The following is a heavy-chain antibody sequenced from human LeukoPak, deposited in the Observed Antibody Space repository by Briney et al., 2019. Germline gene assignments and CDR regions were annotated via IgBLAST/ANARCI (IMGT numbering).Heavy chain of an antibody. CDR3: ARVPEYDSSHKPEYYFDY. V-gene: IGHV1-18*01. D-gene: IGHD3-22*01. Sequence: VASVKVSCKASGGTFSSYAISWVRQAPGQGLEWMGWISAYNGNTNYAQKLQGRVTMATDTSTSTAYMELRSLRSDDTAVYYCARVPEYDSSHKPEYYFDYWGQGTLVTVSS. J-gene: IGHJ4*02. CDR2: ISAYNGNT. CDR1: GGTFSSYA.